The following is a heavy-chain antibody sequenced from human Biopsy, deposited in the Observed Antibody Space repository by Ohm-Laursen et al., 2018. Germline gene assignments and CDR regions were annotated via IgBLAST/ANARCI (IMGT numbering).Heavy chain of an antibody. CDR2: LFTSGTT. CDR3: VRGGSGSFPFDY. CDR1: GGSINSYY. J-gene: IGHJ4*02. V-gene: IGHV4-4*07. Sequence: SEMSLTCTVSGGSINSYYWSWMRQPAGKGLEWIGRLFTSGTTNYSPSLNNRVTMSVDTSKNQFSLRLTSVTAADTAVYYCVRGGSGSFPFDYWGPGTLVTVSS. D-gene: IGHD3-10*01.